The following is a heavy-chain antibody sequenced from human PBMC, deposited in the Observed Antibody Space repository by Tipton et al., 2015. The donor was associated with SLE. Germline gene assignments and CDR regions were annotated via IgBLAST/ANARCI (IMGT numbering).Heavy chain of an antibody. J-gene: IGHJ4*02. D-gene: IGHD2/OR15-2a*01. CDR1: GGSFSGYY. V-gene: IGHV4-34*01. CDR2: INHSGST. Sequence: TLSLTCAVYGGSFSGYYWSWIRQPPGKGLEWIGEINHSGSTNYNPSLKSRVTISVDTSKNQFSLKLSSVTAADTAVYYCARRPNPFLLDYWGQGTLVTVSS. CDR3: ARRPNPFLLDY.